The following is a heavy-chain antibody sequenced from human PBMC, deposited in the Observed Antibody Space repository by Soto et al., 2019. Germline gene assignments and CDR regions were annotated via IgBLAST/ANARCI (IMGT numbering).Heavy chain of an antibody. CDR1: GFTFSSYG. D-gene: IGHD2-15*01. CDR2: VWYGGSNK. CDR3: AREPDTVVVVAATLGYDIDV. Sequence: QVQLVESGGGVVQPGRSLRLSCAASGFTFSSYGMHWVRQAPGKGLEWVAVVWYGGSNKYYSDSVKSRFTISRDNSKNTLYLQVHILRAEDTSVYYCAREPDTVVVVAATLGYDIDVWGQGTTVTVSS. J-gene: IGHJ6*02. V-gene: IGHV3-33*01.